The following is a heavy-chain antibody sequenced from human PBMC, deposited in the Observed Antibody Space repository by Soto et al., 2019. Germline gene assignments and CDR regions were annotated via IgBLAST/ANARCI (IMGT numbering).Heavy chain of an antibody. D-gene: IGHD6-13*01. CDR1: GGSISSSSYY. V-gene: IGHV4-39*01. CDR2: IYYSGST. J-gene: IGHJ4*02. CDR3: ARNRRKAAAGTWGIAVVDFDS. Sequence: SETLSLTCTVSGGSISSSSYYWGWIRQPPGKGLEWIGSIYYSGSTYYNPSLKSRVTISVDTSKNQFSLKLSSVTAADTAVYYCARNRRKAAAGTWGIAVVDFDSWSQVTLVTVSS.